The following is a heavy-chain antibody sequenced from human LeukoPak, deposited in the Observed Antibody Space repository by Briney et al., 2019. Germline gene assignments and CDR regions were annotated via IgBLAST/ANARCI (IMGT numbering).Heavy chain of an antibody. CDR3: ARSSSGELLYYYYYMDV. CDR2: INGGGDST. J-gene: IGHJ6*03. CDR1: GFTFSNYA. D-gene: IGHD1-26*01. V-gene: IGHV3-23*01. Sequence: GGSLRLSCAASGFTFSNYAMYWVRQAPGKGLEWVSSINGGGDSTYYADSVKGRFTISRDNSKNTLYLQMNSLRAEDTAVYYCARSSSGELLYYYYYMDVWGKGTTVTISS.